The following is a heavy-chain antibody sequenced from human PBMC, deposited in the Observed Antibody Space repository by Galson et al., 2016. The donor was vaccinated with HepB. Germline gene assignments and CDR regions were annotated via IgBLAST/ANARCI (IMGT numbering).Heavy chain of an antibody. V-gene: IGHV4-34*01. J-gene: IGHJ4*02. Sequence: WIRQPPGKGLEWIGEINHGGRTNYNPSLKSRVTISVDTSKNQFSLKLRSVTAADTAVYYCARGYFRSSWNPLRYYYFDYWGQGTLLTVSS. CDR3: ARGYFRSSWNPLRYYYFDY. CDR2: INHGGRT. D-gene: IGHD6-13*01.